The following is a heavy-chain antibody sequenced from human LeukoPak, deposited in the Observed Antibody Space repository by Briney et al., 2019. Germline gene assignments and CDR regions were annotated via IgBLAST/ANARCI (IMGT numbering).Heavy chain of an antibody. J-gene: IGHJ4*02. CDR2: IKQDGSEK. Sequence: PGGSLRLSCAASGFTFSSYWMSWVRQAPGKGLEWVANIKQDGSEKYYVDSVKGRFTISRDNAKNSLYLQMNSLRAEDTAVYYCARDREATVTTYFDYWGQGTLVTVSS. CDR3: ARDREATVTTYFDY. CDR1: GFTFSSYW. V-gene: IGHV3-7*01. D-gene: IGHD4-17*01.